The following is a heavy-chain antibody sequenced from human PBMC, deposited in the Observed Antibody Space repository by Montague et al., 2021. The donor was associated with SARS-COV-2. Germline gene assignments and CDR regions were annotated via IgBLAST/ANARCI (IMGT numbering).Heavy chain of an antibody. CDR3: ALPLGGARFDP. D-gene: IGHD1-26*01. CDR1: DGSVSSDNW. V-gene: IGHV4-4*02. J-gene: IGHJ5*02. Sequence: SETLSLTCTVSDGSVSSDNWWTWVRQPPGKGLEWIGEIYHSGTTXYNPSLQSRVTISVDKSRNHLSLNLRSVTAADTAMYYCALPLGGARFDPWGQGILVTVSS. CDR2: IYHSGTT.